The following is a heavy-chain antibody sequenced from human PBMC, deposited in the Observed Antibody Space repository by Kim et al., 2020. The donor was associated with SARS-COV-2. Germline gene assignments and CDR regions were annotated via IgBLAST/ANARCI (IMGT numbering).Heavy chain of an antibody. J-gene: IGHJ4*02. Sequence: GYADSVKGRFTISRDNAKNSLYLQMNSLRAEDTALYYCAKAVVPAAYFDYWGQGTLVTVSS. V-gene: IGHV3-9*01. CDR3: AKAVVPAAYFDY. D-gene: IGHD2-2*01.